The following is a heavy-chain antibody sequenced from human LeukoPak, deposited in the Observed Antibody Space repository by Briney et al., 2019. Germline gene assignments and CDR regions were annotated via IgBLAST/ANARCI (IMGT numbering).Heavy chain of an antibody. D-gene: IGHD5-12*01. CDR2: IYPGDSDT. CDR1: GFTFTRYW. CDR3: ARAYNGYDFDY. V-gene: IGHV5-51*01. Sequence: RGESLKISCKGSGFTFTRYWIGWVRQMPGKGLEWMAIIYPGDSDTRYSPPFQGQVTISADKSISTAYLQWSSLKASDTAMYYCARAYNGYDFDYWGQGTLVTVSP. J-gene: IGHJ4*02.